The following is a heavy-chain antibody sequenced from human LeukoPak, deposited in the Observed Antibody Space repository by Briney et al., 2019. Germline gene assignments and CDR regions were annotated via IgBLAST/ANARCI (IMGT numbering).Heavy chain of an antibody. D-gene: IGHD6-6*01. V-gene: IGHV4-59*01. CDR3: ARHLDWRVAARPLDYYYYGMDV. CDR2: IYYSGST. Sequence: NPSETLSLTCTVSGGSISSYYWSWIRQPPGKGLEWIGYIYYSGSTNYNPSLKSRVTISVDTSKNQFSLKPSSVTAADTAVYYCARHLDWRVAARPLDYYYYGMDVWGQGTTVTVSS. J-gene: IGHJ6*02. CDR1: GGSISSYY.